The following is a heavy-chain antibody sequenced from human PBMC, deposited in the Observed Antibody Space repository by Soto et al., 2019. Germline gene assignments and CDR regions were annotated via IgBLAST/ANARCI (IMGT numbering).Heavy chain of an antibody. CDR1: GFTVSNNY. Sequence: EVQLVESGGGLIQPGGSLRLSCAVSGFTVSNNYMSWVRQAPGKGLEGVSVIYSGGYTAYGDSVKGRFTISRDNSKNTLFLQANTRGPDDCAVSYLATTPGGGGYWGQGTLVTVSS. D-gene: IGHD3-10*01. V-gene: IGHV3-53*01. J-gene: IGHJ4*02. CDR3: ATTPGGGGY. CDR2: IYSGGYT.